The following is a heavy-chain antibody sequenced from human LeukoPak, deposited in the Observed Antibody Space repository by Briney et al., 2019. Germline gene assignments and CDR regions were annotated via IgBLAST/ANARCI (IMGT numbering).Heavy chain of an antibody. V-gene: IGHV4-59*12. Sequence: PSETLSLTCTVSGGSISSYYWSWIRQPPGKGLEWIGYIYYSGSTNYNPSLKSRVTISVDTSKNQSSLKLSSVTAADTAVYYCARGRDYYDSSGYYYSWYFDLWGRGTLVTVSS. CDR1: GGSISSYY. CDR3: ARGRDYYDSSGYYYSWYFDL. J-gene: IGHJ2*01. D-gene: IGHD3-22*01. CDR2: IYYSGST.